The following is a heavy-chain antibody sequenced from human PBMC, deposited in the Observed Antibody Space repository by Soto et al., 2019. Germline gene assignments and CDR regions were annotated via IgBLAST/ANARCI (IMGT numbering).Heavy chain of an antibody. CDR2: IFYSGST. V-gene: IGHV4-59*08. CDR3: ARQHIVVVPPTNNCFGP. D-gene: IGHD2-2*01. CDR1: GGSITGHY. J-gene: IGHJ5*02. Sequence: SETLSLTCTVSGGSITGHYWSWIRQPPGKGLEWIGYIFYSGSTNYNPSLKSRVTISVDTSKNQFSLKLSSVTAADTAVYYCARQHIVVVPPTNNCFGPWGQGTLVTVSS.